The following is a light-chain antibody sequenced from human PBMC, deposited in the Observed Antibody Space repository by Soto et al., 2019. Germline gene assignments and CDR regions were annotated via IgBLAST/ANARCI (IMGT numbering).Light chain of an antibody. Sequence: DIQMTQSPSTLSASVGDRVTSTCRASQRIGSWLAWYQQKPGKAPNLLIYAASNLQSGAPSRFSGSGSGTDFTLPINSLQPEDFATYYCQQGYSTPWTFGQGTKVDIK. J-gene: IGKJ1*01. CDR3: QQGYSTPWT. CDR1: QRIGSW. CDR2: AAS. V-gene: IGKV1-39*01.